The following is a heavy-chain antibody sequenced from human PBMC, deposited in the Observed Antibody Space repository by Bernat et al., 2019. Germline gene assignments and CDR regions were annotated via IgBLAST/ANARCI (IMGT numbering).Heavy chain of an antibody. CDR1: GYTLTELS. CDR3: ATDAEGAGGY. Sequence: QVQLVQSGAELKKPVSSVKVSCKVSGYTLTELSMHWVRQAPVKGLEWMGGFDPEDGETIHAQKVQGRVTMTEDTSTDKAYMERGSRRYEDTVVYYWATDAEGAGGY. D-gene: IGHD3-16*01. CDR2: FDPEDGET. V-gene: IGHV1-24*01. J-gene: IGHJ2*01.